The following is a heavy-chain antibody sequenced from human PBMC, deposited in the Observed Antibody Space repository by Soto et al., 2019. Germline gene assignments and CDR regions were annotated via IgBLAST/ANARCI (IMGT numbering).Heavy chain of an antibody. CDR1: GYTFNTYG. D-gene: IGHD3-3*01. J-gene: IGHJ6*02. Sequence: QAQLVQSGAEVKKPGASVKVSCKTSGYTFNTYGIIWVRQVPGQGPEWMGWISGYNGYTKYAQKFQGRVTMTTDTSTSTAYMDMRSLRSDVTAVYYCARPGTILGRNGMDVWGQGTTVIVSS. CDR2: ISGYNGYT. CDR3: ARPGTILGRNGMDV. V-gene: IGHV1-18*04.